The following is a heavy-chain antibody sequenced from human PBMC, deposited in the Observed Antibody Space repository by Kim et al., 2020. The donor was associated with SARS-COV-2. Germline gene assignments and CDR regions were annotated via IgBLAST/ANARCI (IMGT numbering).Heavy chain of an antibody. CDR3: ARDGSSGGPDY. CDR2: T. Sequence: TYYNPSLKSRVTISVDTSKNQFSLKLSSVTAADTAVYYCARDGSSGGPDYWGQGTLVTVSS. J-gene: IGHJ4*02. D-gene: IGHD6-25*01. V-gene: IGHV4-39*07.